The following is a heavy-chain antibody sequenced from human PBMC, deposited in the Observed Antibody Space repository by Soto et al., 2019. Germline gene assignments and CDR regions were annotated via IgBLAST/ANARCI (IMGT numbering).Heavy chain of an antibody. V-gene: IGHV4-39*01. CDR1: GDSIRIADYF. Sequence: SETLSLTCTVSGDSIRIADYFWGWLRQPPGKGLDWIGSIYYSGRTYYNLSLKSRVTISIDTSRSQFSLTLNSVTAADTAVYYCARWSPNSSYGGWVGYWGQGTLVTVSS. CDR3: ARWSPNSSYGGWVGY. J-gene: IGHJ4*02. CDR2: IYYSGRT. D-gene: IGHD4-17*01.